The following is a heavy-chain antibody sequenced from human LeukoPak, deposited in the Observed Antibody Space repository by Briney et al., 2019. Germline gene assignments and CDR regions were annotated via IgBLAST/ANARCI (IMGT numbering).Heavy chain of an antibody. D-gene: IGHD3-22*01. CDR1: GFTFDDYA. J-gene: IGHJ4*02. CDR3: ARRSDYYDSRGFDY. V-gene: IGHV3-9*01. Sequence: GGSLRLSCVAPGFTFDDYAMHWVRQAPGKGLEWVSGISWNSGNIGYGDSVKGRFTISRDNSKNTLYLQMNSLRAEDTAVYYCARRSDYYDSRGFDYWGQGTLVTVSS. CDR2: ISWNSGNI.